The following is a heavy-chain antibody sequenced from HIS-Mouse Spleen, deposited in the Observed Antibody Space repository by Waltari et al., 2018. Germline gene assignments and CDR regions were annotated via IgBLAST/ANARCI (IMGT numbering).Heavy chain of an antibody. J-gene: IGHJ3*02. D-gene: IGHD6-13*01. V-gene: IGHV4-59*08. CDR1: GGSISSYY. Sequence: QVQLQESGPGLVKPSETLSLTCTVSGGSISSYYWSWIRQPPGKGLEWIGYIYYSGSTNYNPALKRRVTISVDTSKNQCSLKLSSVTAADTAVYYCAAPGYSSSWYAFDIWGQGTMVTVSS. CDR2: IYYSGST. CDR3: AAPGYSSSWYAFDI.